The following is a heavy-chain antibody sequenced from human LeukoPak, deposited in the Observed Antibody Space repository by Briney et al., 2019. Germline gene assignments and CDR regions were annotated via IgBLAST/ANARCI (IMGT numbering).Heavy chain of an antibody. Sequence: GGSLRLSCAASGFTFDDYAMHWVRQAPGKGLEWVSGISWNSGSIGYADSVKGRFTISRDNAKNSLYLQMNSLRAEDTALYYCAKTLRYYDSSGYYYGAFDIWGQGTMVTVSS. CDR1: GFTFDDYA. V-gene: IGHV3-9*01. D-gene: IGHD3-22*01. CDR2: ISWNSGSI. J-gene: IGHJ3*02. CDR3: AKTLRYYDSSGYYYGAFDI.